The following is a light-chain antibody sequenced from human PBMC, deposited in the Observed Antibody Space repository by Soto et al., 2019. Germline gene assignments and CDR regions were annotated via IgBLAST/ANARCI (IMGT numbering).Light chain of an antibody. CDR1: TSDVGSYNL. V-gene: IGLV2-23*02. CDR3: CSYAGSSTLV. Sequence: QSALIQPAPVSGSPGQSITISCTGTTSDVGSYNLVSWYQQHPGKAPKLMIYEVSKRPSGVSNRFSGSKSGNTASLTISGLQAEDEADYYCCSYAGSSTLVFGGGTKLTVL. CDR2: EVS. J-gene: IGLJ3*02.